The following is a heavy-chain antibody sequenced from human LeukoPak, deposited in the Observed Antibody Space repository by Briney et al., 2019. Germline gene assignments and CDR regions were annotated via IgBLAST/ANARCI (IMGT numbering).Heavy chain of an antibody. J-gene: IGHJ6*02. CDR1: GYTFTTYS. CDR3: ARGILPHYYGMDV. Sequence: ASVKVSCKASGYTFTTYSMQWVRQAPGQGLEWMGVINPSGGSTSYAQKFQGRVTMTRDTSTRTVYLGLNSLRSEDTAVYYCARGILPHYYGMDVWGQGTTVTVSS. CDR2: INPSGGST. V-gene: IGHV1-46*01.